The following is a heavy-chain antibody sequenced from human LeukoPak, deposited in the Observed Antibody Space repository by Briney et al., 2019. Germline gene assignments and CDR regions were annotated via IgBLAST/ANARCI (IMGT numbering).Heavy chain of an antibody. V-gene: IGHV3-30*04. J-gene: IGHJ4*02. CDR3: AKEGTAMADY. Sequence: PGRSLRLSCAASGFTFTTYTLHWVRQAPGKGLEWVALISYDGNNKYYADSVKGRFTISRDNSKNTLYLQMNSLRAEDTAVYYCAKEGTAMADYWGQGTLVTVSS. D-gene: IGHD5-18*01. CDR2: ISYDGNNK. CDR1: GFTFTTYT.